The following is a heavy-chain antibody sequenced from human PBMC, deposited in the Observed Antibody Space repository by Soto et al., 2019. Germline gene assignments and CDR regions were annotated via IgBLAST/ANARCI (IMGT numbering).Heavy chain of an antibody. D-gene: IGHD3-3*01. Sequence: GGSLRLSCAASGFTFSSYSMNWVRQAPGKGLEWVSSISSSSSYIYYADSAKGRFTISRDNAKNSLYLQMNSLRAEDTAVYYCARDGRFLEWFHPYYYYGMDVWGQGTTVTVSS. CDR2: ISSSSSYI. CDR1: GFTFSSYS. CDR3: ARDGRFLEWFHPYYYYGMDV. J-gene: IGHJ6*02. V-gene: IGHV3-21*01.